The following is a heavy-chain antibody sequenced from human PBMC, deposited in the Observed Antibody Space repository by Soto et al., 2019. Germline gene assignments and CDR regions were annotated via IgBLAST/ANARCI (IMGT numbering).Heavy chain of an antibody. CDR2: IYYSGST. Sequence: SETLSLTCTVSGGSISSYYWSWIRQPPGKGLEWIGYIYYSGSTNYNPSLKSRVTISVDTSKNQFSLKLSSVTAADTAVYYCAREMVAARLRWFDPWGQGTLVTVSS. CDR1: GGSISSYY. V-gene: IGHV4-59*01. D-gene: IGHD6-6*01. CDR3: AREMVAARLRWFDP. J-gene: IGHJ5*02.